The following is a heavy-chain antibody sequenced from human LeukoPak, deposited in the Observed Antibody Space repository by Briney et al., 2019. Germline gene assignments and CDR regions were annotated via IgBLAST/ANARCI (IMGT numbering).Heavy chain of an antibody. V-gene: IGHV1-69*05. CDR3: AGRYEHVWGSLDY. CDR2: IIPIFGTA. CDR1: GGTFSSYA. J-gene: IGHJ4*02. Sequence: SVKVSCKASGGTFSSYAISWVRQAPGQGLEWMGGIIPIFGTANYAQKFQGRVTITTDESTSTAYMELSSLRSEDTAVYYCAGRYEHVWGSLDYWGQGTLVTVSS. D-gene: IGHD3-16*01.